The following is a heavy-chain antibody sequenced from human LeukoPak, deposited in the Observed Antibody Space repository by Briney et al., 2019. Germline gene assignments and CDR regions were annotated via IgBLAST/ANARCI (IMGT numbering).Heavy chain of an antibody. J-gene: IGHJ6*02. CDR1: GFTFSSYS. Sequence: GGSLRLSCAASGFTFSSYSMNWVRQAPGKGLEWVSSISSSSSYIYYADSVKGRFTISRDNAKNSLYLQMNSLRAEDTAVYYCARDRDSSSWYFSRYYYYYGMDVRGQGTTVTVSS. D-gene: IGHD6-13*01. V-gene: IGHV3-21*01. CDR3: ARDRDSSSWYFSRYYYYYGMDV. CDR2: ISSSSSYI.